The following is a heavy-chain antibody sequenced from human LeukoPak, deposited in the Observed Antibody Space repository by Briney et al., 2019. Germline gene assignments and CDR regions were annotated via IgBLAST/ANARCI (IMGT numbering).Heavy chain of an antibody. CDR1: GGTFSSYA. D-gene: IGHD6-6*01. Sequence: ASVKVSCRASGGTFSSYAISWVRQAHGQGLEWMGGIIPIFGTANYAQKFQGRVTITTDESTSTAYMELSSLRSEDTAVYYCALEDSSSSRGDNWIDPWGQGTLVTVSS. CDR3: ALEDSSSSRGDNWIDP. J-gene: IGHJ5*02. CDR2: IIPIFGTA. V-gene: IGHV1-69*05.